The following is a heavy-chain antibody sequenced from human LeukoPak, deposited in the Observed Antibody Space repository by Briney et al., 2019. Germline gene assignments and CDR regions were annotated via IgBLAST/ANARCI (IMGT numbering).Heavy chain of an antibody. J-gene: IGHJ4*02. CDR1: GDSINNNNYY. Sequence: SETLSLTCTVSGDSINNNNYYWGWIRQPPGKGLEWIGSIYYSGSTYYNSSLKSRVTIFVDTSKNQFSLKLNSVTAADTAVYYCARDKSLLWFGDFDYWGQGTLVTVSS. D-gene: IGHD3-10*01. V-gene: IGHV4-39*02. CDR3: ARDKSLLWFGDFDY. CDR2: IYYSGST.